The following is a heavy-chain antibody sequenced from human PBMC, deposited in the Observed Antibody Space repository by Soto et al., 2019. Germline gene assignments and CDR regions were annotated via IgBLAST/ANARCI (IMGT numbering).Heavy chain of an antibody. CDR1: GFTFSTYE. V-gene: IGHV3-48*03. J-gene: IGHJ5*02. Sequence: EAQLVESGGGLVQPGGSLRLSCAASGFTFSTYEMNWVRQAPGKGLEWVSYIDGSGSTIHYADSVRGRFTISRDNADNSLSLQMKSLRVEDTAVYYCARGAGSGYDPTFNWFDPWGQGTLVTVS. CDR2: IDGSGSTI. CDR3: ARGAGSGYDPTFNWFDP. D-gene: IGHD5-12*01.